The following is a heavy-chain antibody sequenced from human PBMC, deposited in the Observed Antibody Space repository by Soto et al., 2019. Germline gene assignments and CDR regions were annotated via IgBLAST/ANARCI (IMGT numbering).Heavy chain of an antibody. CDR2: IIPIFGTA. J-gene: IGHJ4*02. D-gene: IGHD2-2*02. CDR1: GGTFSSYA. V-gene: IGHV1-69*13. CDR3: ARARDDLYCSSTSFYTLSFDY. Sequence: SVKVSCKASGGTFSSYAISWVRQAPGQGLEWMGGIIPIFGTANSAQKFQGRVTITADESTSTAYMELSSLRSEDRAGYYCARARDDLYCSSTSFYTLSFDYWGQGALGTVS.